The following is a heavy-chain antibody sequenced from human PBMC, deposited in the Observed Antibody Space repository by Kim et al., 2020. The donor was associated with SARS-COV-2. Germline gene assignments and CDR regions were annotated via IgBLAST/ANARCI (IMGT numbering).Heavy chain of an antibody. Sequence: GGSLRLSCAASGFNFNNFGMHWVRQAPGKGLEWVALISYDGSKKYYADSLEGRFTISRDSSKKTLYLQMNSLRAEDTAVYFCAKDELVFLITCGGEPGGMDVWCQGTTVTVSS. CDR2: ISYDGSKK. J-gene: IGHJ6*02. D-gene: IGHD3-16*01. V-gene: IGHV3-30*18. CDR1: GFNFNNFG. CDR3: AKDELVFLITCGGEPGGMDV.